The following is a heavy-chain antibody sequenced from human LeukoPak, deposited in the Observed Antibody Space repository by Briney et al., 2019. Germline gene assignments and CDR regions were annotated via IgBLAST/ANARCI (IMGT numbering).Heavy chain of an antibody. V-gene: IGHV4-30-2*01. CDR1: GGSISNGGYS. CDR3: ARIRSDYFDY. Sequence: SETLSLTCAVSGGSISNGGYSWGWIRQPPGKGLEWIGYIYHSGGTHYNPSLKSRVTMSVDRSKNQFSLKLNSVTVADTAVYYCARIRSDYFDYWGQGTLVTVSS. CDR2: IYHSGGT. J-gene: IGHJ4*02.